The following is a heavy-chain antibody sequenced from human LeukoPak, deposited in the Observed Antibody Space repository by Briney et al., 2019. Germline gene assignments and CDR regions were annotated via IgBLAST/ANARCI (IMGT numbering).Heavy chain of an antibody. V-gene: IGHV3-23*01. Sequence: PGGSLRLSCAASGFTFSSYAMSWVRQAPGKGLEWVAAISNSGGDTFYLDSGKGRFTIARDNSKNTLYLQMNSLRVDDTAVYYCAQQLGYCSGGTCYFTYWGQGTLVTVSS. CDR1: GFTFSSYA. J-gene: IGHJ1*01. D-gene: IGHD2-15*01. CDR2: ISNSGGDT. CDR3: AQQLGYCSGGTCYFTY.